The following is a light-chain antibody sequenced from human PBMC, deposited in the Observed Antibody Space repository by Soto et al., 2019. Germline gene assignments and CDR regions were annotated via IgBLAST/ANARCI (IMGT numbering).Light chain of an antibody. CDR3: SSYTTSNTRQIV. CDR2: DVS. J-gene: IGLJ1*01. Sequence: QSVLTQPASVSGSPGQAITISCTGTSSDVGGYTYVSWYQQHPGKAPKFIIYDVSNRPSGVSNRFSGSKSGNTASLTISGLQAEDEADYYCSSYTTSNTRQIVFGTG. CDR1: SSDVGGYTY. V-gene: IGLV2-14*01.